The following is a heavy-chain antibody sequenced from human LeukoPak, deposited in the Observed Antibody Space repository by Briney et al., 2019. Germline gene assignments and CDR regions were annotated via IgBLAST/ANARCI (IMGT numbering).Heavy chain of an antibody. V-gene: IGHV3-9*01. CDR3: AKDRGGSYFDAFDI. D-gene: IGHD1-26*01. CDR2: ITWNTGSI. J-gene: IGHJ3*02. Sequence: PGRSLRLSCAASGFTFDDYAMHWVRQAPGKGLEWASGITWNTGSIGYADSVKGRFTVSRGNAKNSLYLQMNSLRADDTALYYCAKDRGGSYFDAFDIWGQGTLVTVSS. CDR1: GFTFDDYA.